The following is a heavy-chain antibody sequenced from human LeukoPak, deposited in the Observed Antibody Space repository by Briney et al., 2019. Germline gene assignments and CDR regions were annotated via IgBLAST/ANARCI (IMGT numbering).Heavy chain of an antibody. CDR2: IYYSGST. CDR3: ARRLRGSRIVVITTPWFDP. J-gene: IGHJ5*02. D-gene: IGHD3-22*01. V-gene: IGHV4-30-4*08. Sequence: SQTLSLTCTVSGGSISSGDYYWSWIRQPPGKGLEWIGYIYYSGSTYYNPSLKSRVTISVDTSKNQFSLKLSSVTAADTTVYYCARRLRGSRIVVITTPWFDPWGQGTLVTVSS. CDR1: GGSISSGDYY.